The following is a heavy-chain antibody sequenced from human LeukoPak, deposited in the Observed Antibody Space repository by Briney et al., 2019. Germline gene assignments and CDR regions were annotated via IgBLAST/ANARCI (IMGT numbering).Heavy chain of an antibody. D-gene: IGHD3-10*01. CDR3: ARGGPTKGVHDAFDI. CDR1: GFTFSSYS. Sequence: GSMRLSCAASGFTFSSYSMNWVRQAPGKGLEWVSSISSSSSYIYYADSVKGRFTISRDNAKNSLYLQMNSLRAEDTAVYYCARGGPTKGVHDAFDIWGQGTMVTVSS. CDR2: ISSSSSYI. V-gene: IGHV3-21*01. J-gene: IGHJ3*02.